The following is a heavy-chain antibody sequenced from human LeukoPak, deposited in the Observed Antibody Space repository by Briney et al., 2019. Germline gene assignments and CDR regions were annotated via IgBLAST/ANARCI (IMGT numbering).Heavy chain of an antibody. CDR2: ISWNSGRI. CDR3: AREGVWRQQLVDYYYGMDV. V-gene: IGHV3-9*01. J-gene: IGHJ6*02. CDR1: GFTFNGYA. D-gene: IGHD6-13*01. Sequence: GRSLRLSCAASGFTFNGYAMHWVRQAPGKGLEWVSGISWNSGRIGYADSVKGRFTISRDNAKNTLYLQMNSLRAEDTAVYYCAREGVWRQQLVDYYYGMDVWGQGTTVTVSS.